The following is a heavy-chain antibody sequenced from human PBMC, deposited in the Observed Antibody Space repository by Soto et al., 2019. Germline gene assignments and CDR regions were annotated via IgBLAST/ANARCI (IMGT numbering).Heavy chain of an antibody. D-gene: IGHD4-17*01. CDR1: GFTFDDYA. Sequence: VESGGGLVQPGRSLRLSCAASGFTFDDYAMHWVRQAPGKGLEWVSRISWNSLSIAYADSVKGRFTISRDNAKNSLHLQMYSLRTEDTALYYCTKVTYGDSHGAFDVWCQGTIVSVST. J-gene: IGHJ3*01. CDR3: TKVTYGDSHGAFDV. V-gene: IGHV3-9*01. CDR2: ISWNSLSI.